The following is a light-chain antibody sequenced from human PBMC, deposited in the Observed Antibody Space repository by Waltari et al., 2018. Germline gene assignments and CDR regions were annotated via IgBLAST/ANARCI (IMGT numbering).Light chain of an antibody. V-gene: IGLV8-61*01. J-gene: IGLJ3*02. CDR2: NGN. Sequence: QAVVTQEPSLSVSPGGTVTLTCALSSGSVSTTSYATWYQQTPGQPPRALVYNGNARSSGVPYRFSGSILGNTAALTITGAQADDESAYYCSLYLGSGIWVFGGGTKLTVL. CDR1: SGSVSTTSY. CDR3: SLYLGSGIWV.